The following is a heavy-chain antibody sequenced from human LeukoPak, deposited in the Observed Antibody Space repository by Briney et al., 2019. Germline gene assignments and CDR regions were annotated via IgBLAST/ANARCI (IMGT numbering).Heavy chain of an antibody. D-gene: IGHD6-19*01. J-gene: IGHJ4*02. CDR1: GFTFSSYV. Sequence: PGGSLRLSCAASGFTFSSYVMTWVRQAPGKGLEWVSAISGSGGSTYYADSVKGRFTISRDNSKNALYLQMNSLRAEDTAVYYWAKGMDVGSGWYYFDYWGQGTLVTVSS. CDR3: AKGMDVGSGWYYFDY. V-gene: IGHV3-23*01. CDR2: ISGSGGST.